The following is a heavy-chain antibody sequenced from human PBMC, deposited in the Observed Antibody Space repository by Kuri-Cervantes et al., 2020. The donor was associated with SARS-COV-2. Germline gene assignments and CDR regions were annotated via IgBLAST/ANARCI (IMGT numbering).Heavy chain of an antibody. V-gene: IGHV1-69*13. CDR1: GGTFSSYA. D-gene: IGHD4-11*01. Sequence: SVKVSCKASGGTFSSYAISWVRQAPGQGLEWMGGIIPIFGTANYAQKFQGRVTITADESTSTAYMELSRLGSDDTAVYYCARDTGGTTVTTYLARGSPDGCMDAWGQGTTVTVSS. CDR2: IIPIFGTA. CDR3: ARDTGGTTVTTYLARGSPDGCMDA. J-gene: IGHJ6*02.